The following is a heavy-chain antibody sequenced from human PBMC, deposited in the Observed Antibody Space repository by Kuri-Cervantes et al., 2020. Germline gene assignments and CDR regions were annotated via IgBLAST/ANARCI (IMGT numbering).Heavy chain of an antibody. J-gene: IGHJ6*02. CDR3: ARDIYGSGSAYYYYYGMDA. CDR1: GFTFSSYW. Sequence: GGSLRLSCAASGFTFSSYWMSWVRQAPGKGLEWVANIKQDGSEKYYVDSVKGRFTISRDNAKNSLYLQMNSLRAEDTAVYYCARDIYGSGSAYYYYYGMDAWGQGTTVTVSS. D-gene: IGHD3-10*01. V-gene: IGHV3-7*01. CDR2: IKQDGSEK.